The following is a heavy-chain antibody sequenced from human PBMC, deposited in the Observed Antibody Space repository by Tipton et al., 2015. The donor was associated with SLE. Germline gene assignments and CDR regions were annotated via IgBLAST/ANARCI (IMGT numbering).Heavy chain of an antibody. Sequence: RSLRLSCAASGFTFSSYGMHWVRQAPGKGLEWVAVISYDGSNKYYADSVKGRFTISRDNSKNTLYLQMNSLRAEDTAVYYCAREGAVAGYFDYWGQGTLVTVSS. CDR2: ISYDGSNK. J-gene: IGHJ4*02. D-gene: IGHD6-19*01. V-gene: IGHV3-30*03. CDR3: AREGAVAGYFDY. CDR1: GFTFSSYG.